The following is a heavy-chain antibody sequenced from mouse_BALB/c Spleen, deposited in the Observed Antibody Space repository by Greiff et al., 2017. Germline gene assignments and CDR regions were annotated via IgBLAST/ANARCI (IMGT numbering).Heavy chain of an antibody. J-gene: IGHJ1*01. V-gene: IGHV7-3*02. CDR3: ASQVYYGSSRYLEG. Sequence: EVNLVESGGGLVQPGGSLRLSCATSGFTFTDYYMSWVRQPPGKALEWLGFIRNKANGYTTEYSASVKGRFTISRDNSQSILYLQMNTLRAEDSATYYWASQVYYGSSRYLEGWGAGTTVTVSS. D-gene: IGHD1-1*01. CDR1: GFTFTDYY. CDR2: IRNKANGYTT.